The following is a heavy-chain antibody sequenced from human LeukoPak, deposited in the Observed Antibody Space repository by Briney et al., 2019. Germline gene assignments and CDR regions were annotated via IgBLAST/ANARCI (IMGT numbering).Heavy chain of an antibody. CDR2: MHHGGAT. CDR3: ARVTVVMTSMDY. Sequence: SETLSLTCTVSGGSISSGGYYWSWIRQPPGMGLEWIGSMHHGGATYYNPSLKGRVTISMDTSNNEFSLSLSSVTAADTAVYYCARVTVVMTSMDYWGQGILVTVSS. J-gene: IGHJ4*02. V-gene: IGHV4-39*07. D-gene: IGHD2-21*02. CDR1: GGSISSGGYY.